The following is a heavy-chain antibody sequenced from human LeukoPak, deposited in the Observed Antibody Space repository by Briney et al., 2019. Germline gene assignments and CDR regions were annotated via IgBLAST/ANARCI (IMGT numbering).Heavy chain of an antibody. CDR2: LSASGET. CDR3: TKDYGDQYKTGGFEY. CDR1: GFTFSSTA. V-gene: IGHV3-23*01. Sequence: PGGSLRLSCAASGFTFSSTAMSWVRQAPGEGLEWVSALSASGETYYADSVKGRFTISRDTSKSTLYLQMNSLRGEDTAIYYCTKDYGDQYKTGGFEYWGQGTPVTVSS. J-gene: IGHJ4*02. D-gene: IGHD4-17*01.